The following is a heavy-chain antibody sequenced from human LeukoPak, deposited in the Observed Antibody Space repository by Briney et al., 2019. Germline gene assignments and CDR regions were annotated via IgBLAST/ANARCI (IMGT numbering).Heavy chain of an antibody. CDR1: GFKFDDYV. Sequence: GGSLRLSCAASGFKFDDYVMHWVRQAPGKGLEWVSLISGDGGSGYYADSVEGRFTISRDNSKNSLYLQMNSLRTEDTALYYCVKDMGDVAVLVAALDHWGQGTLVTVSS. CDR2: ISGDGGSG. CDR3: VKDMGDVAVLVAALDH. J-gene: IGHJ4*02. V-gene: IGHV3-43*02. D-gene: IGHD2-15*01.